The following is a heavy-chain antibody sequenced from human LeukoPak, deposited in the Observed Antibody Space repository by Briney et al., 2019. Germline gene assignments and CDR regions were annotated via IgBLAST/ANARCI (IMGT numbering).Heavy chain of an antibody. CDR1: GFTLSSYG. Sequence: GSLRLSCAASGFTLSSYGMHRGGQAAGKGLGGGAGICYDGSNKYYAKSVKGRFTISRDNSTNTLYLQMNSLRAEDTAVYYCARDSSGWFDYWGQGTLVTVSS. J-gene: IGHJ4*02. CDR2: ICYDGSNK. CDR3: ARDSSGWFDY. V-gene: IGHV3-33*01. D-gene: IGHD6-19*01.